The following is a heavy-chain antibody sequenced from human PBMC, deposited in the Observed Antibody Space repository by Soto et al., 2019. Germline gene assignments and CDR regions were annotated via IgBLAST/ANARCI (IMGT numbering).Heavy chain of an antibody. D-gene: IGHD3-16*02. J-gene: IGHJ4*02. Sequence: EVQLVESGGGLGQPGGSLKLSCAASGFTFSGSAMHWVRQASGKGLEWVGRIRSKANSYATAYAASVKGRFNISRDDSNNTAYLHKNSLKTEDTAVYYCTYMLYGHPRSYYFEYWGQGTLVTVSS. CDR2: IRSKANSYAT. V-gene: IGHV3-73*02. CDR3: TYMLYGHPRSYYFEY. CDR1: GFTFSGSA.